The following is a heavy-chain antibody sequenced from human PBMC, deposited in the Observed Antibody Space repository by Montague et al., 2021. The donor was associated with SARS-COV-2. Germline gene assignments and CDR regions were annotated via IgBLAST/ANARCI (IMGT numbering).Heavy chain of an antibody. CDR1: GDSVTSSSYC. J-gene: IGHJ4*02. CDR3: ARDCSSGDVVWLGD. V-gene: IGHV4-39*02. CDR2: IYYSGRT. Sequence: SETLSLTCTVSGDSVTSSSYCWGWIRQPPGKGLEWIGSIYYSGRTYYNPSLKSRVTISVDTSTNQFSLKLSSVTAADTAVYYCARDCSSGDVVWLGDWGQGTRVTVSS. D-gene: IGHD3-9*01.